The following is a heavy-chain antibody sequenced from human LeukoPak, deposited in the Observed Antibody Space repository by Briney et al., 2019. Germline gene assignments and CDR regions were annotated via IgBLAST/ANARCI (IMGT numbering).Heavy chain of an antibody. CDR2: IYYSGIT. D-gene: IGHD2-2*01. J-gene: IGHJ4*02. CDR3: ARLLIYCSSTSCHFDY. V-gene: IGHV4-39*01. CDR1: GGSISSGGYY. Sequence: PSETLSLTCTVSGGSISSGGYYWSWIRQQPGKGLEWIGYIYYSGITYYNPSLKSRVTISVETSNNQFSLKLSSVTAADTAMYYCARLLIYCSSTSCHFDYWGQGTLVTVSS.